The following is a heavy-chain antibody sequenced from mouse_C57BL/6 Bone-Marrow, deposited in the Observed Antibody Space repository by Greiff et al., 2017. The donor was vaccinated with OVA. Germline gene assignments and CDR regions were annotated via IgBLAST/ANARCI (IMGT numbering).Heavy chain of an antibody. CDR3: TTGGTTVVA. D-gene: IGHD1-1*01. J-gene: IGHJ2*01. V-gene: IGHV14-4*01. CDR1: GFNIKDDY. Sequence: EVQLQQSGAELVRPGASVKLSCTASGFNIKDDYMHWVKQRPEQGLAWIVWIAPENGDTEYASKFQGTAPIPADTSSNTAYLQLSSLTSEDTAVDYCTTGGTTVVAWGQGTTLTVSS. CDR2: IAPENGDT.